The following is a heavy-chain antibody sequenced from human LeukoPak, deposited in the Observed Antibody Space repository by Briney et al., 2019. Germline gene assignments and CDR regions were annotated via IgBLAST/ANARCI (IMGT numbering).Heavy chain of an antibody. CDR3: ARVYYDFWSGYYYFDY. CDR1: GYSFTSYW. J-gene: IGHJ4*02. D-gene: IGHD3-3*01. CDR2: IYPGDSDT. Sequence: GESLKISCKGSGYSFTSYWIGWVRQMPGKGLEWMGSIYPGDSDTRYSPSFQGQVTISADKSISTAYLQWSSLKASDTAMYYCARVYYDFWSGYYYFDYWGQGTLVTVSS. V-gene: IGHV5-51*01.